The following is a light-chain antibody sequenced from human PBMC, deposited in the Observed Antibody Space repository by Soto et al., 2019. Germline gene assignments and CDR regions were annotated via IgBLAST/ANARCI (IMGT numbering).Light chain of an antibody. CDR2: KAS. V-gene: IGKV1-5*03. Sequence: DIQMTQSPSTLSASVGDRVSIACRASERISVWVAWYQQKPGKAPKLLIQKASSLESGVPSRFSGSGSGTEFTFTISSLEPDDFATYYCQQYYTMSTFGQGTKLEIK. CDR1: ERISVW. CDR3: QQYYTMST. J-gene: IGKJ2*02.